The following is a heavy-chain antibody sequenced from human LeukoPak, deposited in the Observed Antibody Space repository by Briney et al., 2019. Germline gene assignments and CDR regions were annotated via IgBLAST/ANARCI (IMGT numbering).Heavy chain of an antibody. Sequence: PGGSLRLSXAASGFTFSSYAMSWVRQAPGKGLEWVSAISGSGGSTYYADSVKGRFTISRDNSKNTLYLQMNSLRAEDTAVYYCAKEFVVVPAAKGYYNWFDPWGQGTLVTVSS. CDR3: AKEFVVVPAAKGYYNWFDP. CDR2: ISGSGGST. V-gene: IGHV3-23*01. J-gene: IGHJ5*02. D-gene: IGHD2-2*01. CDR1: GFTFSSYA.